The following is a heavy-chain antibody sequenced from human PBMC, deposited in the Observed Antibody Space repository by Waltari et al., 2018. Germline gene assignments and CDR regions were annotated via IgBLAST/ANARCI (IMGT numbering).Heavy chain of an antibody. Sequence: QVQLVQSGAEVKKPGASVKVSCKASGYTFTGYYMHWVRQAPGQGLEWMGRSNPNSGGTNYAQKCQGRVTMTRDTSISTAYMELSRLRSDDTAVYYCARGGTTVTTSLYYYYGMDVWGQGTTVTVSS. CDR1: GYTFTGYY. CDR2: SNPNSGGT. J-gene: IGHJ6*02. D-gene: IGHD4-17*01. V-gene: IGHV1-2*06. CDR3: ARGGTTVTTSLYYYYGMDV.